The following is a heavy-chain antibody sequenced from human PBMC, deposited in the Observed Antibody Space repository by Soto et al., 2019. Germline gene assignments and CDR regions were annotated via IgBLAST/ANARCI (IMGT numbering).Heavy chain of an antibody. D-gene: IGHD3-3*01. J-gene: IGHJ6*02. CDR2: IIPIFGTA. CDR1: GGTFSSYA. Sequence: ASVKVSCKASGGTFSSYAISWVRQAPGQGLEWMGGIIPIFGTANYAQKFQGRVTITADESTSTAYMELSSLRSEDTAVYYCASFGVVILDYYGMDVWGQGTTVTVSS. CDR3: ASFGVVILDYYGMDV. V-gene: IGHV1-69*13.